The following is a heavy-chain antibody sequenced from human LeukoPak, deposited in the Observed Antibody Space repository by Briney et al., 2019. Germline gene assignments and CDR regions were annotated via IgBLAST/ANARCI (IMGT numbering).Heavy chain of an antibody. D-gene: IGHD1-26*01. J-gene: IGHJ4*02. Sequence: ASVKVSCKASGYTFTGYYMHWVRQAPGQGLEWMGWINPNSGDTNYAQKFQGRVTMTRDTSISTAYMELSRLRSDDTAVYYCARDLVVGAATPSFDYWGQGTLVTVSS. CDR3: ARDLVVGAATPSFDY. V-gene: IGHV1-2*02. CDR2: INPNSGDT. CDR1: GYTFTGYY.